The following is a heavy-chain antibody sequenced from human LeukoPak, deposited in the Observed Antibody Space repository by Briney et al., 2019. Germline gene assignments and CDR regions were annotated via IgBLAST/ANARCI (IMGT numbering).Heavy chain of an antibody. Sequence: DPSQTLSLTCAVSGGSISSGGYSWRWIRQPPGKGLEWIGYIYHSGSTYYNPSLKSRVTISVDRSKNQFSLKLSSVTAADTAVYYCARGYYDSWDYWGQGTLVTVSS. CDR2: IYHSGST. J-gene: IGHJ4*02. CDR1: GGSISSGGYS. D-gene: IGHD3-22*01. V-gene: IGHV4-30-2*01. CDR3: ARGYYDSWDY.